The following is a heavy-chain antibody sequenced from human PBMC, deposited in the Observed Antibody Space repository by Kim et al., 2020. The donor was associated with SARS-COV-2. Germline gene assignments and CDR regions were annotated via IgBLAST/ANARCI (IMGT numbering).Heavy chain of an antibody. CDR1: GFTFSSYG. CDR3: AKDSGSGWYDAFDI. D-gene: IGHD6-19*01. V-gene: IGHV3-30*18. Sequence: GSLRLSCAASGFTFSSYGMHWVRQAPGKGLEWVAVISYDGSNKYYADSVKGRFTISRDNSKNTLYLQMNSLRAEDTAVYYCAKDSGSGWYDAFDIWGQG. CDR2: ISYDGSNK. J-gene: IGHJ3*02.